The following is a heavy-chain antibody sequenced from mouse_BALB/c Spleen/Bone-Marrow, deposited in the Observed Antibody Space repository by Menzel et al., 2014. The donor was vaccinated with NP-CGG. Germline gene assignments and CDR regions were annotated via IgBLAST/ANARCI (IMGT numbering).Heavy chain of an antibody. Sequence: QVQLQQSGAELVKPGASVKLSCKASGYTLTSFWMNWVKQRPDQGLEWIGRIDPYDNITYYNRIFKDKAILTVDKSASSAYMQLSSLTSEDSAVYYCSRGLLGLAYWGQGTTLTVSS. CDR2: IDPYDNIT. J-gene: IGHJ2*01. CDR1: GYTLTSFW. D-gene: IGHD1-2*01. CDR3: SRGLLGLAY. V-gene: IGHV1-74*01.